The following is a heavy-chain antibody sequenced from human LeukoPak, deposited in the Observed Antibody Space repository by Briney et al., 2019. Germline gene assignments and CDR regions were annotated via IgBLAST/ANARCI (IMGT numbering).Heavy chain of an antibody. CDR1: GYTFTSYY. CDR3: ARGKGAVAGTFYYYYGMDV. V-gene: IGHV1-46*01. CDR2: INPSGGST. Sequence: ASVKVSCKASGYTFTSYYMHWVRQAPGQGLEWMGIINPSGGSTSYAQKFQGRVTMTRDTSTSTVYMELSSLRSEDTAVYYCARGKGAVAGTFYYYYGMDVWGQGTTVTVSS. D-gene: IGHD6-19*01. J-gene: IGHJ6*02.